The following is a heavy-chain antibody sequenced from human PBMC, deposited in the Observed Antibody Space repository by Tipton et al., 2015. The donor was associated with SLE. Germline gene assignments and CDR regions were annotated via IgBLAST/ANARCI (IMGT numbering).Heavy chain of an antibody. V-gene: IGHV4-39*01. D-gene: IGHD5-24*01. Sequence: TLSLTCTVSGGPISSSSYYWDWIRQPPEKRLEWIGSIYYSGSTNYNPSLKSRVTLSVDTSRNQFSLKMITVTAADTAVYYWARRERSPIWFDPWGQGTLVTVSS. J-gene: IGHJ5*02. CDR2: IYYSGST. CDR1: GGPISSSSYY. CDR3: ARRERSPIWFDP.